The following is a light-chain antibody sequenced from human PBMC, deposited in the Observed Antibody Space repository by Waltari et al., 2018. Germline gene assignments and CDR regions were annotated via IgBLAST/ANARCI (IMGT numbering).Light chain of an antibody. J-gene: IGKJ2*01. CDR3: MQALQTPYA. CDR2: LGS. V-gene: IGKV2-28*01. Sequence: DIVMTQSPLSLSVTPGEPASISCRSSQSLLHSNGYNYLDWYLQKPGQSPQLLIYLGSNRASGVPDRCSGSGSGTDFTLEISRVEAEDVGLYYCMQALQTPYAFGQGTKLEIK. CDR1: QSLLHSNGYNY.